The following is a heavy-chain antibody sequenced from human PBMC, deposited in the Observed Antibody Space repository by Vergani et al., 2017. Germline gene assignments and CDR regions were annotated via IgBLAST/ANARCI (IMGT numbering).Heavy chain of an antibody. CDR3: AKARDPNCKGGNCYSYYYGLDL. CDR2: ISGSGGNT. CDR1: GFTFSNAW. D-gene: IGHD2-21*01. V-gene: IGHV3-23*04. J-gene: IGHJ6*02. Sequence: ELHLVQSGGGLVQPGESLRLSCAASGFTFSNAWMTWVRQAPGKGLEWVSAISGSGGNTFYTDSVKGRFTISRDNSKDTLYLQMNSLRVEDTAIYYCAKARDPNCKGGNCYSYYYGLDLWGQGTTVTVSS.